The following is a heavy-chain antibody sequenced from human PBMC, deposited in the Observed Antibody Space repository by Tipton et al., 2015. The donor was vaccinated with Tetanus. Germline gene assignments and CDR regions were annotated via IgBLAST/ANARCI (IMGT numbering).Heavy chain of an antibody. Sequence: SLRLSCAASGFTFSSYAMSWVRQAPGKGLEWVSAISGSGGSTYYADSVKGRFTISRDNSKNTLYLQMNSLRAEDTAVYYCAKGISGGGVAETDYWGQGTLVTVSS. D-gene: IGHD3-3*01. CDR2: ISGSGGST. J-gene: IGHJ4*02. V-gene: IGHV3-23*01. CDR1: GFTFSSYA. CDR3: AKGISGGGVAETDY.